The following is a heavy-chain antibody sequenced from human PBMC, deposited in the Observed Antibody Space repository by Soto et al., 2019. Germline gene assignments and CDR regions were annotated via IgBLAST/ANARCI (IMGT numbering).Heavy chain of an antibody. CDR3: APLFIAAAGGTNDVDP. CDR1: GGSISSSDYD. D-gene: IGHD6-13*01. V-gene: IGHV4-39*01. J-gene: IGHJ5*02. CDR2: IYFSGST. Sequence: XTLSLPCTVPGGSISSSDYDWGWIRQPPGQGLEWIASIYFSGSTYYNTSLKSRVNMSLETSKNKFSLKLSSVNAADTALYYCAPLFIAAAGGTNDVDPWGQGTLGTVS.